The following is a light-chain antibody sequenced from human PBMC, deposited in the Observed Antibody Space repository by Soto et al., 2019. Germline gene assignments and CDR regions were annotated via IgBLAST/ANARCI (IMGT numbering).Light chain of an antibody. CDR1: QSLVHSDGKTY. CDR3: MQVVRWTPYT. Sequence: DVVMTQSPLSLPVTVGQPASISCRSSQSLVHSDGKTYLNWFHQRPGQSPRRLIYRVSNRDPGVPDRFSGSGSDTDFTLKISRVEAEDVGVYYCMQVVRWTPYTFGQGTKLEIK. V-gene: IGKV2-30*02. CDR2: RVS. J-gene: IGKJ2*01.